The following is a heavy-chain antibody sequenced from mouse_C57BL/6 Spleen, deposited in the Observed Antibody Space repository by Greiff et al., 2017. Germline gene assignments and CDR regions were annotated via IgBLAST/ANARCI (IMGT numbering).Heavy chain of an antibody. CDR1: GYSITSGYD. Sequence: VQLKESGPGMVKPSQSLSLTCTVTGYSITSGYDWHWIRHFPGNKLEWMGYISYSGSTNYNPSLKSRISITHDTSKNHFFLKLNSVTTEDTATYYCAREGDYYGSSLGVWGTGTTVTVSS. J-gene: IGHJ1*03. CDR3: AREGDYYGSSLGV. V-gene: IGHV3-1*01. CDR2: ISYSGST. D-gene: IGHD1-1*01.